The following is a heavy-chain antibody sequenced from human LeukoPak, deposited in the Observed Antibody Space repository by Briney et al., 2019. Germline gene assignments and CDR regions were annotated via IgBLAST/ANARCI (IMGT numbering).Heavy chain of an antibody. J-gene: IGHJ1*01. D-gene: IGHD3-22*01. Sequence: SETLSLTCTVSGGSISSYSWSWIRQPPGKGLEWIGYIYYSGSTNYNPSLKSRVTISVYTSKNQFSLKLSSVTAADTAVYYCARLKYYYDSSGYRAEYFQHWGQGTLVTVSS. CDR1: GGSISSYS. CDR2: IYYSGST. CDR3: ARLKYYYDSSGYRAEYFQH. V-gene: IGHV4-59*01.